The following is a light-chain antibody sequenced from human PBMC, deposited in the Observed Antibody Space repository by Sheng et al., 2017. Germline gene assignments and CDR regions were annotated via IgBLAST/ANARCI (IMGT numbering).Light chain of an antibody. CDR2: KAS. CDR3: QQYLSTPYT. Sequence: DIQMTQSPSTLSASVGDRVTITCRASQSISSWLAWYQQKPGKAPKLLIYKASSLESGVPSRFSGSGSGTEFTLTISSLQPDDFATYYCQQYLSTPYTFGQGTKLEIK. CDR1: QSISSW. J-gene: IGKJ2*01. V-gene: IGKV1-5*03.